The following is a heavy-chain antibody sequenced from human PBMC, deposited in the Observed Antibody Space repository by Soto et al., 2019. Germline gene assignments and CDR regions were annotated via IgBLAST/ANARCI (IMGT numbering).Heavy chain of an antibody. V-gene: IGHV3-9*01. J-gene: IGHJ4*02. CDR2: ISWNSGSI. Sequence: EVQLVESGGGLVQPGRSLRLSCAASGFTFDDYAMHWVRQAPGKGLEWVSGISWNSGSIGYADSVKGRFTISRDNAKNSLYLQMNSLRAEDTALYYCALYCISTSCYADYWGQGTLVTVSS. D-gene: IGHD2-2*01. CDR1: GFTFDDYA. CDR3: ALYCISTSCYADY.